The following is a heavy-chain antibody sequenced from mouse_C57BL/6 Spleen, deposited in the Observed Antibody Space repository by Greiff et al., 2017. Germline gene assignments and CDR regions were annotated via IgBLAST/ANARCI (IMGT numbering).Heavy chain of an antibody. V-gene: IGHV1-55*01. D-gene: IGHD1-1*01. CDR2: IYPGSGST. Sequence: QVQLQQPGAELVKPGASVKMSCKASGYTFTSYWITWVKQRTGQGLEWIGDIYPGSGSTNYNEKFKSKATLTVDTSSSTAYMQLSILTSEDSAVYYCARRGEVAYYFDDWGQGTTLTVSS. CDR3: ARRGEVAYYFDD. J-gene: IGHJ2*01. CDR1: GYTFTSYW.